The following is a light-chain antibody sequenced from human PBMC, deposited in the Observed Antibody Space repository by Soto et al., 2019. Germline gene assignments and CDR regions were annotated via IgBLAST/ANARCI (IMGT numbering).Light chain of an antibody. Sequence: EIELTQSPGTLSLSPGERATLSCRASQSVTGSHLAWYQQQPGQAPRLLMYGASSRATGIPVRFSGSGSGTECTLTISRLEPEDFAVYYCQQYGSAPWSFGQGTKVEI. J-gene: IGKJ1*01. CDR2: GAS. CDR1: QSVTGSH. V-gene: IGKV3-20*01. CDR3: QQYGSAPWS.